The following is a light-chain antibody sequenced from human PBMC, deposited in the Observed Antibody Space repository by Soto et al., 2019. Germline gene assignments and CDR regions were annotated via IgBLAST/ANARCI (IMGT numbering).Light chain of an antibody. Sequence: DSGVTRSPASLNVCLGERATVNCKSGQRFLYSSNNKNYLAWYQQKPGQPPKLLIYWASTRESGVPDRFSGSGSGTDFTLTISSLQAEDVAVYYCQHSYSTPQPFGQRTKVAIK. CDR1: QRFLYSSNNKNY. V-gene: IGKV4-1*01. CDR2: WAS. J-gene: IGKJ1*01. CDR3: QHSYSTPQP.